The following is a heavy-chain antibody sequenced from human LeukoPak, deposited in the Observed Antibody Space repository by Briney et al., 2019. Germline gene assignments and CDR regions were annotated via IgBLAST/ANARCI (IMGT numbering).Heavy chain of an antibody. CDR2: ISAYNGDT. Sequence: GASVKVSCKASGYTFTSYGISWVRQAPGQGLEWMGWISAYNGDTNYAQKLQGRVTMTTDTSTSTAYMELRSLRSDDTAVYYCARDRTPLYYYDSSGYYYWGQGTLVTVSS. CDR1: GYTFTSYG. D-gene: IGHD3-22*01. V-gene: IGHV1-18*01. CDR3: ARDRTPLYYYDSSGYYY. J-gene: IGHJ4*02.